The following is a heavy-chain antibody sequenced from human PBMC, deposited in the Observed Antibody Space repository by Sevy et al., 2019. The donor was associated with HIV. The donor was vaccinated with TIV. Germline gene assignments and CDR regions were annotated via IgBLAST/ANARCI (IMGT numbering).Heavy chain of an antibody. V-gene: IGHV1-2*02. Sequence: ASVKVSCKASGYTFTGYYMHWVRQAPGQGLEWMGWINPNSGGTNYAQKFQGRVTMTRDTSISTAYMELSRLRSDDTAVYYCARDLVPSSSLAGYHWDIVVVPAAMSAAQGFDYWGQGTLVNVSS. CDR2: INPNSGGT. J-gene: IGHJ4*02. CDR3: ARDLVPSSSLAGYHWDIVVVPAAMSAAQGFDY. CDR1: GYTFTGYY. D-gene: IGHD2-2*01.